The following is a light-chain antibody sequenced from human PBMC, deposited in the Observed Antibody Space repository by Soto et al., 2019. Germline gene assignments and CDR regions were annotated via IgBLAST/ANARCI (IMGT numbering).Light chain of an antibody. Sequence: QSALTQPASVSGSPGQSFTISCTGTSSDVGSYNLVSWYQHHPGKAPKFIIYEDNKRPSGVSNRFSGSKSGNTASLTISGLQAEDEADYYCCAFVRSNALLFGGGTKLTVL. V-gene: IGLV2-23*01. J-gene: IGLJ2*01. CDR1: SSDVGSYNL. CDR2: EDN. CDR3: CAFVRSNALL.